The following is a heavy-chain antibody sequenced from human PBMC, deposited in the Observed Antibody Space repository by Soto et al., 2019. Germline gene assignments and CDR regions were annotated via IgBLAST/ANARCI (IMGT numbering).Heavy chain of an antibody. CDR3: VRDSGAKLSSS. Sequence: SVKVSCKASGGTFSSYRINWVRQAPGQGLEWVGGTVPIYRTADYAQKFQGRVTITADESARTSYMELRSLKSQDTAVYYCVRDSGAKLSSSWGQGTLVTVSS. CDR2: TVPIYRTA. CDR1: GGTFSSYR. V-gene: IGHV1-69*13. D-gene: IGHD6-13*01. J-gene: IGHJ4*02.